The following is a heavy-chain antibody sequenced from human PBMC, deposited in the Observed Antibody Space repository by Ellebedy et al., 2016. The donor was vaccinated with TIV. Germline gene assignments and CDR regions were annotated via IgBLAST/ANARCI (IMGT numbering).Heavy chain of an antibody. CDR1: GYTFNTYY. J-gene: IGHJ5*02. CDR3: AREGDSSGWYDS. D-gene: IGHD6-25*01. CDR2: INPSVGYS. Sequence: AASVKVSCKASGYTFNTYYIHWVRQAPGQGLEWMGIINPSVGYSNFAQNFQGRVAMTGDTSTGTVFLEMSSLRSEDTAVYFCAREGDSSGWYDSWGQGTLVTVSS. V-gene: IGHV1-46*02.